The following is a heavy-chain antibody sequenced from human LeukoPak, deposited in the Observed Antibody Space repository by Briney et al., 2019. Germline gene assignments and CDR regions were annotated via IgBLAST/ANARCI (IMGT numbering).Heavy chain of an antibody. CDR1: GFTFSSYG. Sequence: GGSLRLSCAASGFTFSSYGMGWVRQAPGKGLEWVSAISGSGGSTYYADSVKGRFTISRDNSKNTLYLQMNSLRAEDTAVYYCAKVREDSSGYYFDYWGQGTLVTVSS. J-gene: IGHJ4*02. V-gene: IGHV3-23*01. CDR3: AKVREDSSGYYFDY. CDR2: ISGSGGST. D-gene: IGHD3-22*01.